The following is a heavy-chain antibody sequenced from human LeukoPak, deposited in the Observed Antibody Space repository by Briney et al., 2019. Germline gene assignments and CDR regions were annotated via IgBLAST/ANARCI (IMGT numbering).Heavy chain of an antibody. V-gene: IGHV1-18*01. CDR2: ISPYSGNT. Sequence: ASVKVSCKASGYLFINYGITWLRQAPGQGLECMGWISPYSGNTDYAQKLQGRVTMTTDRSTTTAYMELRSLGFDDTAVYYCARTSGVSVAGSPYYFDFWGQGTLIIVSS. CDR3: ARTSGVSVAGSPYYFDF. J-gene: IGHJ4*02. CDR1: GYLFINYG. D-gene: IGHD6-13*01.